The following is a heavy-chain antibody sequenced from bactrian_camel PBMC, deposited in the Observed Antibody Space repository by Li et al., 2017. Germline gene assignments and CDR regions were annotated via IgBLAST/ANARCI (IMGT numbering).Heavy chain of an antibody. J-gene: IGHJ4*01. Sequence: HVQLVESGGGLVQPGGSLRLSCAASGYTYNRNCMAWFRQAPGKEREGVARIATGSGNTYYADSVKGRFTISGDIAKNAVSLQMNSLKPEDTAMYYCAAVQPWFCPATLPNGGSWLEVGQGTQVTVS. D-gene: IGHD6*01. V-gene: IGHV3S1*01. CDR2: IATGSGNT. CDR1: GYTYNRNC.